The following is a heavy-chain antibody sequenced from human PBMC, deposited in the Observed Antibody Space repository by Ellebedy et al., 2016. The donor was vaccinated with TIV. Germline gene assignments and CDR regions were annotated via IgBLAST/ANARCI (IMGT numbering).Heavy chain of an antibody. CDR2: IKSKTDGGTT. CDR3: TTDAGGATRPLFDY. D-gene: IGHD3-10*01. J-gene: IGHJ4*02. V-gene: IGHV3-15*01. Sequence: GESLKISCAASGFTFNNAWMSWVRQAPGKGLEWVGRIKSKTDGGTTDYGAPVKGRFTISRDGSQNTLYLQMNSLRTEDTAVYYCTTDAGGATRPLFDYWGQGTLVTVSS. CDR1: GFTFNNAW.